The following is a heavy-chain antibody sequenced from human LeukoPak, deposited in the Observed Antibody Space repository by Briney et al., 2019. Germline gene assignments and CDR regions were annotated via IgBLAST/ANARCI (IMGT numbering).Heavy chain of an antibody. CDR3: ASDPKFTTVTTEVDYFDF. D-gene: IGHD4-17*01. CDR2: ISSTGGST. CDR1: GFTFSTYA. Sequence: QPGGSLRLSCAASGFTFSTYAMSWVRQAPGKGLEWVSVISSTGGSTFYADSVKGRFTISRDNSKSTLFLQMNTLRAEDTAVYYCASDPKFTTVTTEVDYFDFWGQGTLVTVSS. J-gene: IGHJ4*02. V-gene: IGHV3-23*01.